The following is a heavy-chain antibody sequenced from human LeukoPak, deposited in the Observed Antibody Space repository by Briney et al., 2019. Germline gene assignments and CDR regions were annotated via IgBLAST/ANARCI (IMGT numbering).Heavy chain of an antibody. CDR3: ARDRSGDYYFDY. CDR1: GFTFSSYS. Sequence: PGGSLRLSCAASGFTFSSYSMNWVRQAPGKGLEWVSTIRVNGDSTFYADSVKGRFTISRDNSKNTLYLQMNSLRVEDTAVYYCARDRSGDYYFDYWGQGTLVTVSS. CDR2: IRVNGDST. J-gene: IGHJ4*02. V-gene: IGHV3-23*01. D-gene: IGHD4-17*01.